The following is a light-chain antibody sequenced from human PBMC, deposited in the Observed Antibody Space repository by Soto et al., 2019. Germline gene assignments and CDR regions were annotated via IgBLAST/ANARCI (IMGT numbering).Light chain of an antibody. Sequence: DIQMTQSPSTLSASVGDRVTITCRASQSISSWLAWYQQKPGKAPKLLIYDASSLESGVPSRFSCSGSGTEFTLTISSLQPDDFATYYCQQYNSDSWTFGQGTKVDSK. J-gene: IGKJ1*01. V-gene: IGKV1-5*01. CDR3: QQYNSDSWT. CDR1: QSISSW. CDR2: DAS.